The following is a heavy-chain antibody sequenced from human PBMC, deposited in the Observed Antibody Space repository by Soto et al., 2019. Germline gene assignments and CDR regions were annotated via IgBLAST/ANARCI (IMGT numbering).Heavy chain of an antibody. Sequence: ASVKVSCKASGYTFTSYDINWVRQATGQGLEWMGWMNPNSGKTGYAQKFQGRVTMTRNTSISTAYMELSSLRSAHTAVYYCATAISPYYAFWSGYSGGGMDVWGQGTTVTVSS. J-gene: IGHJ6*02. CDR1: GYTFTSYD. V-gene: IGHV1-8*01. D-gene: IGHD3-3*01. CDR2: MNPNSGKT. CDR3: ATAISPYYAFWSGYSGGGMDV.